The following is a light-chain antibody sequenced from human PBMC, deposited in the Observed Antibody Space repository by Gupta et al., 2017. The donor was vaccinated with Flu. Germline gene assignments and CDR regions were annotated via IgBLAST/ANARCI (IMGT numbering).Light chain of an antibody. CDR1: RSNTGAGSD. CDR3: QSYDRSLSGVR. Sequence: QSVLAQPPSLSGAPGQRVTISCTGSRSNTGAGSDVNWYQKFTGTTPKLPIYGNTSRTSGVPDRLSASKSDTSASLAITGLRAEDEADYYCQSYDRSLSGVRFGGGTKLTVL. V-gene: IGLV1-40*01. J-gene: IGLJ2*01. CDR2: GNT.